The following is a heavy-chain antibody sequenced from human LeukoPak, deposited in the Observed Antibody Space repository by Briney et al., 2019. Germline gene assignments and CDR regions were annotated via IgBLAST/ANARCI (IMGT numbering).Heavy chain of an antibody. V-gene: IGHV3-30*02. Sequence: GGPLRLSCAASGFSFSSRGMHWVRQAPGKGLEWVTFIRNDLNYKYYADSVKGRFTISRDNSKNTLYLQMNNLRPEDTAVYYCAKDAEYSNYGGYFDNWGQGTLVTVSS. D-gene: IGHD4-11*01. J-gene: IGHJ4*02. CDR1: GFSFSSRG. CDR2: IRNDLNYK. CDR3: AKDAEYSNYGGYFDN.